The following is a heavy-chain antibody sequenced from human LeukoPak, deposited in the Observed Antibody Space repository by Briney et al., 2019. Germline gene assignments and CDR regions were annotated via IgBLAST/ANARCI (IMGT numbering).Heavy chain of an antibody. D-gene: IGHD3-10*01. V-gene: IGHV4-38-2*02. Sequence: SETLSLTCTVSGYSISSGYYWGWIRQPPGKGLEWIGSIYHSGSTYYNPSLKSRVTISVDTSKNQFSLKLSSVTAADTAVYYCASPFGELFNYWGQGTLVTVSS. J-gene: IGHJ4*02. CDR1: GYSISSGYY. CDR2: IYHSGST. CDR3: ASPFGELFNY.